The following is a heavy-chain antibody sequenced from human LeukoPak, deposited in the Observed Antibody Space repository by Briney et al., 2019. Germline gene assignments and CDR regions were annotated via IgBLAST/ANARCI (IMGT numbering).Heavy chain of an antibody. Sequence: SVTLSLTCTVSGGSISSGDYYWSWIRQPPGKGLEWIGYIYYSGSTYYNPSLKSRVTISVDTSKNQFSLKLSSVTAADTAVYYCARGVVPAAIAFDYWGQGTLVTVSS. J-gene: IGHJ4*02. CDR2: IYYSGST. CDR3: ARGVVPAAIAFDY. D-gene: IGHD2-2*01. CDR1: GGSISSGDYY. V-gene: IGHV4-30-4*08.